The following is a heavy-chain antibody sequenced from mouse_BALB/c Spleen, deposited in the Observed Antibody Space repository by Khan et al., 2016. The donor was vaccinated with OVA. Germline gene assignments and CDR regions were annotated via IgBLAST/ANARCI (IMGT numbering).Heavy chain of an antibody. V-gene: IGHV3-2*02. CDR1: GYSITSDYA. D-gene: IGHD1-1*01. CDR2: ISYSGST. Sequence: EVQLQESGPGLVKPSQSLSLTCTVTGYSITSDYAWNWILQFPGNKLEWMGYISYSGSTSYNPSLKSRISITRDTSKNQLFLQLNSVTTEDTATYYCSRGTVGRFAYWGQGTLVTGSA. CDR3: SRGTVGRFAY. J-gene: IGHJ3*01.